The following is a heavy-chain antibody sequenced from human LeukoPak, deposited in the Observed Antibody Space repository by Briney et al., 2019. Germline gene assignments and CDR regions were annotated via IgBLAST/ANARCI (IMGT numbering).Heavy chain of an antibody. CDR3: GTEGCPYRPLYF. CDR1: GGPISKTNW. D-gene: IGHD6-19*01. Sequence: SGTLSLTCGVSGGPISKTNWWPRVRQPPGQGLEWIGEVNLPGRTYYNPSLRVRFAISVDHSANHISLTLTSVTAADTAVYYCGTEGCPYRPLYFSGQGTLVTVAS. J-gene: IGHJ4*02. V-gene: IGHV4-4*02. CDR2: VNLPGRT.